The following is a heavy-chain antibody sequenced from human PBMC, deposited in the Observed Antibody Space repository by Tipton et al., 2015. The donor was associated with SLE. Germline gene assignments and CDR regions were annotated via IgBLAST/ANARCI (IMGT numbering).Heavy chain of an antibody. J-gene: IGHJ4*02. V-gene: IGHV4-61*02. CDR1: GGSISSGSYY. Sequence: SLTCTVSGGSISSGSYYWSWIRQPAGKGLEWIGRIYTSGSTNYNPSLKSRVTISVDTSKNQFSLKLSSVTAADTAVYYCASGAVVSPFDYWGQGTLVTVSS. CDR2: IYTSGST. D-gene: IGHD4-23*01. CDR3: ASGAVVSPFDY.